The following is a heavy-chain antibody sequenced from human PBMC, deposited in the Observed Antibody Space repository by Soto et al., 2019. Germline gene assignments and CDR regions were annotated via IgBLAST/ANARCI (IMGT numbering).Heavy chain of an antibody. Sequence: SETLSLTCTVSGGSVNRDYYYWSWIRQPPGKGLEWIGYIYYTGRTNYNPSLESRVTTSLDTSRNQFSLKLSSVTAADTAVFYCAREYSNSPEAFDYWGQGALVTVSS. D-gene: IGHD4-4*01. V-gene: IGHV4-61*01. J-gene: IGHJ4*02. CDR3: AREYSNSPEAFDY. CDR1: GGSVNRDYYY. CDR2: IYYTGRT.